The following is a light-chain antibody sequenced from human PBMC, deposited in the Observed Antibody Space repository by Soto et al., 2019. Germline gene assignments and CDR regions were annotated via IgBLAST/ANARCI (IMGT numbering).Light chain of an antibody. J-gene: IGKJ4*01. CDR2: DAS. CDR3: QQYDNPPVT. CDR1: QDISKY. Sequence: DIQMTQSPSSLSASVGDRVTITCQASQDISKYLNWYQQRPGKAPNLLIYDASSLEAGVPSRFTGSASGTDFTFTISSLQPEDIATYYCQQYDNPPVTFGGGTKVEIK. V-gene: IGKV1-33*01.